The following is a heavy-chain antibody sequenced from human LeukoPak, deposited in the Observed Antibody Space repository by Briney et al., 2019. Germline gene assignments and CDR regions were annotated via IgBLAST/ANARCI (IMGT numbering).Heavy chain of an antibody. J-gene: IGHJ4*02. CDR3: ARDPAPGRYYFDY. CDR1: GGSISSGDYY. D-gene: IGHD3-10*01. V-gene: IGHV4-30-4*08. CDR2: IYYSGST. Sequence: PSETLSLTCTVSGGSISSGDYYWSWIRQPPRKGLEWIGYIYYSGSTYYNPSLKSRVTISVDTSKNQFSLKLSSVTAADTAVYYCARDPAPGRYYFDYWGQGTLVTVSS.